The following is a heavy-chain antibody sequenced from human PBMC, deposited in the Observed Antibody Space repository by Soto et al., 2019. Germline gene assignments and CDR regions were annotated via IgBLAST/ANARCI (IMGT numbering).Heavy chain of an antibody. CDR2: ISYSGST. D-gene: IGHD6-13*01. Sequence: ETLSLTCTVSGGSISSDSYYWGWIRQSPEKGLEWIASISYSGSTYYNPSLKSRVTISVDRSKNQFSLKLSSVTAADTAVYYCASGQQLVRNYWGQGTLVTVSS. J-gene: IGHJ4*02. CDR1: GGSISSDSYY. CDR3: ASGQQLVRNY. V-gene: IGHV4-39*07.